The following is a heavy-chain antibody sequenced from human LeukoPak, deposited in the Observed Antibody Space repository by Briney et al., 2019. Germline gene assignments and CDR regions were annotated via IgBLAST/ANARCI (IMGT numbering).Heavy chain of an antibody. CDR2: ISGSGGST. V-gene: IGHV3-23*01. D-gene: IGHD4-23*01. J-gene: IGHJ4*02. CDR1: GFTFSSSA. Sequence: GGSLRLSCAASGFTFSSSAMSWVRQAPGKGLEWVSSISGSGGSTYYADSVKGRFTISRDNSKNTLYLQMNSLRAEDTAVYYCAKAGKITTVVNLIDYWGQGTLVTVSP. CDR3: AKAGKITTVVNLIDY.